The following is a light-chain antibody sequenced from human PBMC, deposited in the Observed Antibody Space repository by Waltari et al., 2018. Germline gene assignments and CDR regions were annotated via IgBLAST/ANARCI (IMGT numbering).Light chain of an antibody. CDR1: QTIRNH. Sequence: DIQMTQSPSSLSASAGDRVTITCRASQTIRNHLNWYQQKPGKAPKLLIYAAYSLQSGVPSRFSGNGSGTDFTLTISSLQPEDFATYYCQESYSTTWTFGPGTKVEIK. CDR2: AAY. CDR3: QESYSTTWT. V-gene: IGKV1-39*01. J-gene: IGKJ1*01.